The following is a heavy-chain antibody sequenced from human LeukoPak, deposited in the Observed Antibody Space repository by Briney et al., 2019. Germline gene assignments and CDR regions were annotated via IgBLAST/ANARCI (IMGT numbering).Heavy chain of an antibody. D-gene: IGHD3-22*01. CDR3: ATNSAYRFDY. Sequence: GGSLRLSCAASGFTFSSYSMNWVRQAPGKGLEWVSSISSSSSYIYYADSVKGRFTISRDNAKNSVYLQMNSLRAEDTAVYLCATNSAYRFDYWGQGTLVTVS. J-gene: IGHJ4*02. CDR1: GFTFSSYS. CDR2: ISSSSSYI. V-gene: IGHV3-21*01.